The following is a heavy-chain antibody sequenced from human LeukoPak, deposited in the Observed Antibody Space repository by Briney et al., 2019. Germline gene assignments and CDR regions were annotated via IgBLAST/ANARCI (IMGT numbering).Heavy chain of an antibody. J-gene: IGHJ5*02. V-gene: IGHV4-61*02. Sequence: PSETLSLTCTASGDSITSGPYFWNWIRQPAGKKLEWIGRTYSSGSAIYNPSLKSRVTISVDTSKNQFSLKLSSVTAADTAVYYCARGGKRGVIALSFLGAKEHNWFDPWGQGTLVTVSS. CDR3: ARGGKRGVIALSFLGAKEHNWFDP. CDR2: TYSSGSA. D-gene: IGHD3-16*02. CDR1: GDSITSGPYF.